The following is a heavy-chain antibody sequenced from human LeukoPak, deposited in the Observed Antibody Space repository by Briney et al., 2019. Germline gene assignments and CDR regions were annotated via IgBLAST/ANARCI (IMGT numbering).Heavy chain of an antibody. V-gene: IGHV3-23*01. CDR2: ISGSGGTT. J-gene: IGHJ4*02. CDR1: GFPFSICS. Sequence: PGLSLRLFCGASGFPFSICSMYWVPHAPAKGLEWVSVISGSGGTTYYADSVKGRFTISRDNSMNTLYLQMNSLRAEDTAVYYCAKDWRFGELSRNFDYWGQGTLVTVSS. CDR3: AKDWRFGELSRNFDY. D-gene: IGHD3-10*01.